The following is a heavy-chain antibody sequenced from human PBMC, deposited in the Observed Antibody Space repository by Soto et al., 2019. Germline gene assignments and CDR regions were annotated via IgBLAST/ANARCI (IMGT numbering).Heavy chain of an antibody. CDR3: ASLQEGIAVAAGYDAFDI. Sequence: GGSLRLSCAASGFTFSSYSMNWVRQAPGKGLEWVSSISSSSSYIYYADSVKGRFTISRDNAKNSLYLQMNSLRAEDTAVYYCASLQEGIAVAAGYDAFDIWGQGTMVTVSS. J-gene: IGHJ3*02. D-gene: IGHD6-19*01. CDR2: ISSSSSYI. CDR1: GFTFSSYS. V-gene: IGHV3-21*01.